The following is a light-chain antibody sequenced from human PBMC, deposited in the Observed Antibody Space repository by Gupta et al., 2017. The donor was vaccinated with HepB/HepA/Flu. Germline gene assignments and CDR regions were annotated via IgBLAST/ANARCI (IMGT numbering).Light chain of an antibody. J-gene: IGKJ1*01. CDR2: GIP. CDR3: QQYCSLLWT. CDR1: QSVSSGY. Sequence: EIVLTQSPGTLSSSQGERATLACRASQSVSSGYLAWYQQKPGQAPRLLIYGIPSRATGIPDRFSGSGSGTDFTLTISRLEPEDFAVYYCQQYCSLLWTFGQGTKVEIK. V-gene: IGKV3-20*01.